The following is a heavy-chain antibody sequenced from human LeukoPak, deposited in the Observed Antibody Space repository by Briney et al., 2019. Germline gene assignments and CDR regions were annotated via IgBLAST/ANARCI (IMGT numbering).Heavy chain of an antibody. D-gene: IGHD3-22*01. V-gene: IGHV4-34*01. CDR1: GGSFSGYY. J-gene: IGHJ4*02. CDR2: INHSGST. Sequence: NPSETLSLTCAVYGGSFSGYYWSWIRQPPGKGLEWIGEINHSGSTNYNPSLKSRVTISVDTSKNQFSLKLSSVTAADTAVYYCARLWAYYYDSSGYYGDDYWGQGTLVTVSS. CDR3: ARLWAYYYDSSGYYGDDY.